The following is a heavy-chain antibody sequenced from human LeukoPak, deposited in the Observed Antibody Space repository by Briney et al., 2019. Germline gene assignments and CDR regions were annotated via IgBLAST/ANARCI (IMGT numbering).Heavy chain of an antibody. D-gene: IGHD5-18*01. J-gene: IGHJ4*02. CDR2: ISYTGST. CDR3: ARDRDTAIFGDY. V-gene: IGHV4-39*07. CDR1: GGSISNSDYY. Sequence: SETLSLTCTVSGGSISNSDYYWGWIRQPPGKGLEWIGTISYTGSTYYNPSLKSRVTISVDTSKNQLSQKLTSVIAADTAVYFCARDRDTAIFGDYWGQGTLVTVSS.